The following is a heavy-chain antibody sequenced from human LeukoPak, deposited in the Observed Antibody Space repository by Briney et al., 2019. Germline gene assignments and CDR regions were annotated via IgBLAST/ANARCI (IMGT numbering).Heavy chain of an antibody. J-gene: IGHJ4*02. D-gene: IGHD6-19*01. V-gene: IGHV4-4*02. CDR3: AAAAVAVDY. Sequence: PSGTLSLTCAVSGASISSNNWWNWVRQPPGKGLEWIGEIYHSGSTNYSPSLKSRITISVDKSKNHFSLKLTSVTAADTAIYYCAAAAVAVDYWGQGTLVTASS. CDR2: IYHSGST. CDR1: GASISSNNW.